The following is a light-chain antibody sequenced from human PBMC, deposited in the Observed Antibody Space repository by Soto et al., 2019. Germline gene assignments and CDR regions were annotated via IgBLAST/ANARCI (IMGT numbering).Light chain of an antibody. CDR1: QGISTY. V-gene: IGKV1-9*01. Sequence: DIQLTQSPSFLSASVGDRVTITCRASQGISTYLAWYQQKPGKAPSLLIYAASTLQSGVPSRFSGSGSGTEFTLTISSLQPEDFATYYCQQVNTYTFGPGTKVNI. J-gene: IGKJ3*01. CDR2: AAS. CDR3: QQVNTYT.